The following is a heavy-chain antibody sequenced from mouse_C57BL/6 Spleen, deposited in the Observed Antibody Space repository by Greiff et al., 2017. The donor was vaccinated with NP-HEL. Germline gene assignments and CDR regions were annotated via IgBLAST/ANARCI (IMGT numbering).Heavy chain of an antibody. D-gene: IGHD1-1*01. V-gene: IGHV5-6*01. CDR3: ARHVGYYYGSSLYYFDY. CDR2: ISSGGSYT. J-gene: IGHJ2*01. Sequence: EVQLVESGGDLVKPGGSLKLSCAASGFTFSSYGMSWVRQTPDKRLEWVATISSGGSYTYYPDSVKGRFTISRDNAKNTLYLQMSSLKSEDTAMYYCARHVGYYYGSSLYYFDYWGQGTTLTVSS. CDR1: GFTFSSYG.